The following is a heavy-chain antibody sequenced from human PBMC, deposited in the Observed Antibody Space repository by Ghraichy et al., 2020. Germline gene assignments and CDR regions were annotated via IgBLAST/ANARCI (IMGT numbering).Heavy chain of an antibody. CDR3: VKDRCTNGVCYERFDY. V-gene: IGHV3-64D*06. CDR1: GFTFSTYA. Sequence: GGSLRLSCSASGFTFSTYAMHWVRQAPGKGLEYVSAISSNGISAYYADSVKGRFTVSRDNSKNTLYLQMSSLRAEDTAVYYCVKDRCTNGVCYERFDYWGQGTLVKVSS. D-gene: IGHD2-8*01. J-gene: IGHJ4*02. CDR2: ISSNGISA.